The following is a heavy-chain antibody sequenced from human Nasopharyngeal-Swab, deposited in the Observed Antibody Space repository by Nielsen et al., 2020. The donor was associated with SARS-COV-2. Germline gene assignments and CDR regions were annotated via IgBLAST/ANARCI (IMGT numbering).Heavy chain of an antibody. CDR1: GGTFSSYA. CDR2: IIPMVGIG. Sequence: SVKVSCKASGGTFSSYAISWVRQAPGQGLEWMGRIIPMVGIGDYAQRFQGRVSITADKSTTTAYMELSSLRSDDTAVYYCATEAGQQLELYWGQGTLVTVSS. V-gene: IGHV1-69*04. J-gene: IGHJ4*02. CDR3: ATEAGQQLELY. D-gene: IGHD6-13*01.